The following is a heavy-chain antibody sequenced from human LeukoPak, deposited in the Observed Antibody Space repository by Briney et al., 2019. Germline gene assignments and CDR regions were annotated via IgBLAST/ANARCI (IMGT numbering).Heavy chain of an antibody. Sequence: GGSLRLSCAASGFTFSTYSMNWVRQAPGKGLEWVSSITSSRIYIYYADSVKGRFTISRDNAKNSLYLQMNSLRAEDTAVYYCARANGGKMAFDIWGQGTMVTVSS. CDR3: ARANGGKMAFDI. CDR1: GFTFSTYS. D-gene: IGHD4-23*01. CDR2: ITSSRIYI. V-gene: IGHV3-21*01. J-gene: IGHJ3*02.